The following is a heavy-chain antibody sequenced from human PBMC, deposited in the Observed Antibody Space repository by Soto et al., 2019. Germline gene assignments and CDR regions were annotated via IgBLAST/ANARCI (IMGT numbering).Heavy chain of an antibody. V-gene: IGHV1-3*01. Sequence: ASVKVSCKASGYTFTSYAMHWVRQAPGQRLEWMGWINAGNGNTKYSQKLQGRVTITRDTSASTAYMELSSLRSEDTAVYYCARAFTVVYALGFDPWGQGTLVTFSS. CDR2: INAGNGNT. D-gene: IGHD2-8*02. J-gene: IGHJ5*02. CDR3: ARAFTVVYALGFDP. CDR1: GYTFTSYA.